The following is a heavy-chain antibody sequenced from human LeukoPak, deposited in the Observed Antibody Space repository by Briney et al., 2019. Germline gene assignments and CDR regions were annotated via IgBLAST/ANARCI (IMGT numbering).Heavy chain of an antibody. J-gene: IGHJ6*03. D-gene: IGHD2-15*01. V-gene: IGHV4-59*01. Sequence: PSETLSLTCTVSGGSISSYYWSWIRQPPGKGLEWIGYIYYSGSTNYNPSLKSRVTISVDTSKNQFSLKLRSVTAADTAVYYCARTTEGYCRGRSCYSYYYYMDVWGKGTTVTVSS. CDR2: IYYSGST. CDR3: ARTTEGYCRGRSCYSYYYYMDV. CDR1: GGSISSYY.